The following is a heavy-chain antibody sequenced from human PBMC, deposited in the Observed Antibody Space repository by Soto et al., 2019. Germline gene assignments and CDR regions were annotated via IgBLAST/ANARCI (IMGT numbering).Heavy chain of an antibody. CDR3: AREGGHSSFSGPNDAFDI. CDR1: GGPISSYY. D-gene: IGHD6-13*01. J-gene: IGHJ3*02. Sequence: SETLSLTCTVSGGPISSYYWSWIRQPPGKGLEGIGYIYYSGSTNYNPSLKSRVTISLDTSQKQFSLKLSSVTAADTAVYYCAREGGHSSFSGPNDAFDIWGQGTMVTVSS. CDR2: IYYSGST. V-gene: IGHV4-59*01.